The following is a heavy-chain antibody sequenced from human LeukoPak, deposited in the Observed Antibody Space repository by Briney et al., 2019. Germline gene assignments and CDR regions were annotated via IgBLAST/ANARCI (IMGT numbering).Heavy chain of an antibody. Sequence: GGSLRLSCAASGFTVSSNYMSWVRQAPGKGLEWVSIIYSGGSTFYADSVKGRFTISRDNSKNTLYLQMNSLRAEDTAVYYCARGGSYLSAFDIWGQGTMVTASS. CDR3: ARGGSYLSAFDI. V-gene: IGHV3-53*01. J-gene: IGHJ3*02. D-gene: IGHD1-26*01. CDR2: IYSGGST. CDR1: GFTVSSNY.